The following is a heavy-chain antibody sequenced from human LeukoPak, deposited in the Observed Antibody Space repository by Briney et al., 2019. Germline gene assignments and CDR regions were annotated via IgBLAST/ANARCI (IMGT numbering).Heavy chain of an antibody. J-gene: IGHJ3*01. Sequence: PSETLSLTCTVSGGSINSDDYYWSWIRQPPGKGLEWMGYIYNRGGTYYNPSLKSRVTISLDTSRNQFSLRLSSVTAADTAMYYCARDCSGGSCYDALDAWGQGTMVTVSS. CDR1: GGSINSDDYY. V-gene: IGHV4-30-4*01. CDR3: ARDCSGGSCYDALDA. D-gene: IGHD2-15*01. CDR2: IYNRGGT.